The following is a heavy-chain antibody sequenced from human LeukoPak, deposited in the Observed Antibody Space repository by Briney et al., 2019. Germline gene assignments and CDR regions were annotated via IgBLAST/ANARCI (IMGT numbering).Heavy chain of an antibody. CDR3: ARYTYYYDSSGSTIS. Sequence: GGSLRLSCAASGFTFSSSAMSWVRQAPGKGLEWVSAISGSGGSTYYADSVKGRFTISRDNSKNTLYLQMNSLRAEDTAVYYCARYTYYYDSSGSTISWGQGTLVTVSS. D-gene: IGHD3-22*01. CDR2: ISGSGGST. J-gene: IGHJ5*02. CDR1: GFTFSSSA. V-gene: IGHV3-23*01.